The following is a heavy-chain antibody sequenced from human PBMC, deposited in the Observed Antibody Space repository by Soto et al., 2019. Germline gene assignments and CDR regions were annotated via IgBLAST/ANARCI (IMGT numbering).Heavy chain of an antibody. Sequence: QVQLVESGGGVVQPGGSLRLSCAASGFTFSIYAMHWVRQAPGKGLEWVAVVSYDERQKYSTESVKGRFTISRDNSNNTLFLKMDSLRPEDTDVYYCAGIAHFRPVIQGPAAAGSREATCDMWGQGTLVTVSS. CDR2: VSYDERQK. CDR3: AGIAHFRPVIQGPAAAGSREATCDM. D-gene: IGHD6-13*01. V-gene: IGHV3-30*04. J-gene: IGHJ3*02. CDR1: GFTFSIYA.